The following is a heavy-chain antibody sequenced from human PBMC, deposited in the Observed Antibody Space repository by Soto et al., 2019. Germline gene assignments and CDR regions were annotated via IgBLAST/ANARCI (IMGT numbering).Heavy chain of an antibody. CDR1: GYTFTSYG. CDR3: ARASGITTVPTHFDY. J-gene: IGHJ4*01. V-gene: IGHV1-18*04. Sequence: ASVKVSCKASGYTFTSYGISWVRQAPGQGLEWMGWISAYNGNTNYAQKLQGRVTMTTDTSTSTAYMELRSLRSDDTAVYYCARASGITTVPTHFDYLRHGTLVTVSS. CDR2: ISAYNGNT. D-gene: IGHD4-17*01.